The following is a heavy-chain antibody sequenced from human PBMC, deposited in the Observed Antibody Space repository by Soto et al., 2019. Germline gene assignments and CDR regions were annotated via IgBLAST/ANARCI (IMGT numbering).Heavy chain of an antibody. CDR2: ISSNSAYI. CDR1: GFTFRSFT. J-gene: IGHJ5*02. CDR3: TRDASRDSSARGWFDP. Sequence: PGGSLRLSCAASGFTFRSFTTNWARQAPGKGLEWVSTISSNSAYIYYTDALRGRFAISRDNAKNSLHLQMNSLRAEDTAVYYCTRDASRDSSARGWFDPWGPGTLVTVSS. V-gene: IGHV3-21*01. D-gene: IGHD6-13*01.